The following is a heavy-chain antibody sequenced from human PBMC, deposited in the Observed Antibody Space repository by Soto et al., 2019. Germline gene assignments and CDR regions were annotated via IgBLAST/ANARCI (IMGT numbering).Heavy chain of an antibody. CDR3: ARSNTPQVTMPYFDT. CDR1: GYTFTDYY. V-gene: IGHV1-2*04. Sequence: QVQLVQSGAEAREPGASLKVSCKASGYTFTDYYVHWVRQAPGQGLEWMAWVNTNTGGTNYARNFRDWVTVTRDTSISTAYKEVNRLRSADTADYYCARSNTPQVTMPYFDTGGQGTLVTVSS. D-gene: IGHD4-17*01. J-gene: IGHJ4*02. CDR2: VNTNTGGT.